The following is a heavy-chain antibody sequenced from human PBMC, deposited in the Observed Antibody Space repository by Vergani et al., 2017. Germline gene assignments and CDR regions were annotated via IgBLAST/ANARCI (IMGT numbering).Heavy chain of an antibody. CDR3: ATPQTVTTGGMEV. Sequence: EVQLVQTGAEVKKPGATMKISCKVSGYTFTDHYMHWVKQAPGKGLEWMGLVDTEDGETIYAEKFKGRVTIAADTSTDTAHVELSSLRSEDTAVYYGATPQTVTTGGMEVWGQGTTVIVSS. J-gene: IGHJ6*02. V-gene: IGHV1-69-2*01. CDR2: VDTEDGET. CDR1: GYTFTDHY. D-gene: IGHD4-17*01.